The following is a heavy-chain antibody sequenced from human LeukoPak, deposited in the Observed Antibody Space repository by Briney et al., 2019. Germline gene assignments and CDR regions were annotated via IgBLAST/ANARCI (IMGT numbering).Heavy chain of an antibody. Sequence: ASVKVSCKASGYTFTGDYIHWVRQAPGQGLEWVGWINPNSGGTDSAQKLQGRVTMTRDTSISATYMELRTLTSDDTAVYYCARGTRGSYSSIHDWGQGTLVTVSS. D-gene: IGHD1-26*01. V-gene: IGHV1-2*02. J-gene: IGHJ4*02. CDR2: INPNSGGT. CDR3: ARGTRGSYSSIHD. CDR1: GYTFTGDY.